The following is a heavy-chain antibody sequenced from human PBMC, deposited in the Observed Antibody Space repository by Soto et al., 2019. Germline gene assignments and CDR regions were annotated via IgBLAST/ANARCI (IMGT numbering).Heavy chain of an antibody. CDR1: GGSVSSGSYY. D-gene: IGHD3-3*01. CDR3: ARGGSDFWSGYYRVEGSACDI. CDR2: IYYSVST. V-gene: IGHV4-61*01. Sequence: SETLSLTCTVSGGSVSSGSYYWSWILHPPGKGLEWIGYIYYSVSTNYNPSLKSRVTISVDTSKNQFSLKLSSVTAADTAVYYCARGGSDFWSGYYRVEGSACDIWGQRTMVTGSS. J-gene: IGHJ3*02.